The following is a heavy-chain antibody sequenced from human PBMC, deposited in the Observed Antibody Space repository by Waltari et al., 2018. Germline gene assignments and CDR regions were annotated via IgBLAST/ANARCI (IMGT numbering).Heavy chain of an antibody. J-gene: IGHJ5*01. V-gene: IGHV3-23*01. CDR3: AKGHDSTWYDS. Sequence: EVQLLESGGGLVQPGGSLRLSCGASGFNFSSHVMSWFGQGTGKGREWVVFIRKSGGTTYYADSVKGRFTISRDNSKNTVYLQMISLRAEDTAVYYCAKGHDSTWYDSWGQGTLVTVSS. CDR2: IRKSGGTT. CDR1: GFNFSSHV. D-gene: IGHD5-18*01.